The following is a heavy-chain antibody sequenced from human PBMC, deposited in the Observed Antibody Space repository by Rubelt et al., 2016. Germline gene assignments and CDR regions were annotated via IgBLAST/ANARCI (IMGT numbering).Heavy chain of an antibody. CDR3: AVEGIAASIGFGVKDY. CDR1: GGTFSSCA. V-gene: IGHV1-69*04. CDR2: SVPILVIA. J-gene: IGHJ4*02. D-gene: IGHD6-13*01. Sequence: QVQLLQSGAEVKKPGSSLKVSFKASGGTFSSCAIRWVRQAPGQGLDWMGRSVPILVIANYAQKYQGRVRITAEESTGKAEMELRSLRSEDTGVDYCAVEGIAASIGFGVKDYWGQGTLVNVSS.